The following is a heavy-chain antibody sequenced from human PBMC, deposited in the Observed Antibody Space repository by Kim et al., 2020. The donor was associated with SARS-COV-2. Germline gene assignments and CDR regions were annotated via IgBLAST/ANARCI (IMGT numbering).Heavy chain of an antibody. CDR3: AKPKRGYYYGSGSYLFY. J-gene: IGHJ4*02. D-gene: IGHD3-10*01. V-gene: IGHV3-30*18. CDR1: GFTFSSYG. Sequence: GGSLRLSCAASGFTFSSYGMHWVRQAPGKGLEWVAVISYDGSNKYYADSVKGRFTISRDNSKNTLYLQMNSLRAEDTAVYYCAKPKRGYYYGSGSYLFYWGQGTLVTVSS. CDR2: ISYDGSNK.